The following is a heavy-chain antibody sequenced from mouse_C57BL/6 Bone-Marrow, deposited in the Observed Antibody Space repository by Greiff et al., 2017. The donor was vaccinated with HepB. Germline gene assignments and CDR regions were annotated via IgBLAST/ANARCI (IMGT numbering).Heavy chain of an antibody. CDR1: GFNIKDDY. J-gene: IGHJ1*03. CDR3: TTPMTTVVATDWYFDV. V-gene: IGHV14-4*01. Sequence: EVRLQQSGAELVRPGASVKLSCTASGFNIKDDYMHWVKQRPEQGLEWSGWIDPENGDTAYASKFQGKATITADTSSNTAYLQHSSLTSEDTAVYYCTTPMTTVVATDWYFDVWGTGTTVTVSS. D-gene: IGHD1-1*01. CDR2: IDPENGDT.